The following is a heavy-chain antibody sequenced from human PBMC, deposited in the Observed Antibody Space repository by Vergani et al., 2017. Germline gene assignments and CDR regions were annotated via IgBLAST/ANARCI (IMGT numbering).Heavy chain of an antibody. V-gene: IGHV3-7*03. J-gene: IGHJ4*02. Sequence: EVQLVESGGGLVQPGGSLRLSCAASGFTFSSYWMSWVRQAPGKGLEWVANIKQDGSEKYYVDSVKGRFTIYRDNAKNSLYRQMNSLRAEDTAVYYCARLTPAGDFGVVIMRDYLDYWGQGTLVTVSS. CDR1: GFTFSSYW. CDR3: ARLTPAGDFGVVIMRDYLDY. CDR2: IKQDGSEK. D-gene: IGHD3-3*01.